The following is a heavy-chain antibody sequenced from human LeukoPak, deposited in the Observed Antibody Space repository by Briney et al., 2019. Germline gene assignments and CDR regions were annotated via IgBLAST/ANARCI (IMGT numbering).Heavy chain of an antibody. CDR3: ARDRAGWFGELYPDAFDI. J-gene: IGHJ3*02. V-gene: IGHV1-69*13. CDR1: GGTFSSYA. CDR2: IIPIFGTA. D-gene: IGHD3-10*01. Sequence: SVKVSCKASGGTFSSYAISWVRQAPGQGLEWMGGIIPIFGTANYAQKFQGRVTITADESTSTAYMELSSLRSEDTAVYYCARDRAGWFGELYPDAFDIWGQGTMVTVSS.